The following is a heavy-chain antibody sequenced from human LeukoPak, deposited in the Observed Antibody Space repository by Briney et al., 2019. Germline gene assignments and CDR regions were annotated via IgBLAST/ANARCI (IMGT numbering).Heavy chain of an antibody. Sequence: AGGSLRLSCAASGFILTNHAMQWVRQAPGKGLEYVSAISVNGGSPYYANSVKGRFNISRDNSKNTLYLQIDSLRAEDMALYYCARAGVIRYTVWLINCYMDVWGKGTTVTVSS. CDR1: GFILTNHA. CDR2: ISVNGGSP. D-gene: IGHD3-9*01. CDR3: ARAGVIRYTVWLINCYMDV. V-gene: IGHV3-64*01. J-gene: IGHJ6*03.